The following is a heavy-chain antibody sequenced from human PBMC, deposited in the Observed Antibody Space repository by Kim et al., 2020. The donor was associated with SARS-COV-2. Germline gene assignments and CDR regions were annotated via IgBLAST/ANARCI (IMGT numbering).Heavy chain of an antibody. J-gene: IGHJ5*02. CDR3: ARLTAYNWFDP. CDR2: T. V-gene: IGHV5-51*01. Sequence: TRYSPSFQGQVTISADKSISTAYLQWSSLKASDTAMYYCARLTAYNWFDPWGQGTLVTVSS.